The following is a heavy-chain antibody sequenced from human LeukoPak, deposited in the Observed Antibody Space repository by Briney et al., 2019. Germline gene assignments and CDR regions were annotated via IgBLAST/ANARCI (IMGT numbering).Heavy chain of an antibody. CDR3: ARGYHDVRVVIMTVYYGMDV. V-gene: IGHV1-8*01. D-gene: IGHD3-3*01. CDR2: NT. J-gene: IGHJ6*02. Sequence: NTGYAQKFQGRVTMTRNTSISTAYMELSSLRSEDTAVYYCARGYHDVRVVIMTVYYGMDVWGQGTTVTVSS.